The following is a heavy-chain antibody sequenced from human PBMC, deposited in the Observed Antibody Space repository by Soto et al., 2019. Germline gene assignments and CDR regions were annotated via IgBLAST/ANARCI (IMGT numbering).Heavy chain of an antibody. CDR2: IYHSGST. Sequence: SETLSLTCAVSGGSISGSNWWSWVRQPPGKGLEWIGEIYHSGSTNYNPSLKSRVTISVDKSKNQFSLKLSSVTAADTAVYYCARLKYSSSWSLDYWGQGTLVTVSS. D-gene: IGHD6-13*01. V-gene: IGHV4-4*02. CDR3: ARLKYSSSWSLDY. J-gene: IGHJ4*02. CDR1: GGSISGSNW.